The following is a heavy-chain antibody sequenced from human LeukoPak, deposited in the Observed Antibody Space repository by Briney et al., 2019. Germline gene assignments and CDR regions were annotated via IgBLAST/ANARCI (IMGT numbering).Heavy chain of an antibody. J-gene: IGHJ4*02. CDR3: ARQYPPYQPLTANQPYYFDY. CDR1: GFTFSSYS. CDR2: ISASGGST. V-gene: IGHV3-23*01. Sequence: GGSLRLSCAASGFTFSSYSMSWVRQAPGKGLEWVSVISASGGSTYYADSVKGRFTISRDNSKNTLYLQMNSLRAEDTAVYYCARQYPPYQPLTANQPYYFDYWGQGTLVTVSS. D-gene: IGHD2-21*02.